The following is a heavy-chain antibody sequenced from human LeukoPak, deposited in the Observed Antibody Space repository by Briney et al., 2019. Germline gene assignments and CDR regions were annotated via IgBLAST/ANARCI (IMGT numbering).Heavy chain of an antibody. CDR1: GFTFSNYC. D-gene: IGHD1-26*01. CDR2: INEDGSVK. J-gene: IGHJ5*02. Sequence: GGSLRLSCAASGFTFSNYCMSWVRQAPGKGLEWGGNINEDGSVKYYVDSVKGRFTISRDNAKNSLYLQMNSLRAEDTAVYYCARDLGASQHLSWFGPWGQGTLVTVSS. V-gene: IGHV3-7*05. CDR3: ARDLGASQHLSWFGP.